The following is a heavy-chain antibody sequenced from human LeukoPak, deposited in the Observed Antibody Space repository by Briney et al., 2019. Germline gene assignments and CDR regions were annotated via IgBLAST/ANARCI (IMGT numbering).Heavy chain of an antibody. Sequence: GGSLRLSCAASAFTFSSYGMHWVRQAPGKGLEWVAFIRNDGSNKYYADSVKGRFTISRDNSKNTLYLQMNSLRAEDAAVYYCAKDQGAGYWGQGTLVTVSS. V-gene: IGHV3-30*02. J-gene: IGHJ4*02. CDR3: AKDQGAGY. D-gene: IGHD1-26*01. CDR1: AFTFSSYG. CDR2: IRNDGSNK.